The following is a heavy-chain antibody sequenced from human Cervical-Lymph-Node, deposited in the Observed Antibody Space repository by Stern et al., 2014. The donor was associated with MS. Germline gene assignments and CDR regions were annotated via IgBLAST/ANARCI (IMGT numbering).Heavy chain of an antibody. Sequence: QLVESGGALVQPGTSLRLSCAASGFTFDNYAMHWVRQFADSVKGRFTISRDNAKNSLSLEMSSLRADDTAIYYCVKDLATGHVNGWHSLFEWWGQGTLVTVSS. V-gene: IGHV3-9*01. D-gene: IGHD6-19*01. CDR1: GFTFDNYA. J-gene: IGHJ4*02. CDR3: VKDLATGHVNGWHSLFEW.